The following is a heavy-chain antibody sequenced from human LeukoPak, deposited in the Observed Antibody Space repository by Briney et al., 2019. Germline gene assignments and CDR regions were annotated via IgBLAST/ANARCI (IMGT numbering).Heavy chain of an antibody. V-gene: IGHV4-34*12. CDR1: GGSFSGYY. J-gene: IGHJ4*02. CDR2: IIHSGST. Sequence: PSETLSLTCGVYGGSFSGYYWTWIRQSPGMGLEWIGEIIHSGSTNYNPSLTSRVTISVDTSKNQFSLALSSVTAADTAVYYCARNRPRTVAVAGYFDYWGQGTLVTVSS. CDR3: ARNRPRTVAVAGYFDY. D-gene: IGHD6-19*01.